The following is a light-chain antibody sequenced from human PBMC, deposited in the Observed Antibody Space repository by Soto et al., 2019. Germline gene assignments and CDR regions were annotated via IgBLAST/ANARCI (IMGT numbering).Light chain of an antibody. J-gene: IGLJ1*01. CDR3: CSYAGSSTYV. CDR2: EGS. V-gene: IGLV2-23*01. CDR1: SSDVWDYKI. Sequence: QSVLTQPASVSGSTGQSISISCTGTSSDVWDYKIVSWYQQHPGKAPKLMIYEGSKRPSGVSNRFSGSKSGNTASLTIAILQAEDEADYYCCSYAGSSTYVFGTGTKVTVL.